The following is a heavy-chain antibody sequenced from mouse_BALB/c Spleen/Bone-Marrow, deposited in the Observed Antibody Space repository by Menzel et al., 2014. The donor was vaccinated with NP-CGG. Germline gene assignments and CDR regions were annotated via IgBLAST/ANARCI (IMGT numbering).Heavy chain of an antibody. J-gene: IGHJ4*01. CDR2: IYPGDGDT. Sequence: QVQLKDSGAELARPGASVKFSCKASGYTFTSYWMQWVKQRPGQGLQWIGAIYPGDGDTRYTQKFRGKATLTADKSSNTAFMQLSSLTSEDSAVYFCASPYGNYDAMDYWGQGTSVTVSS. V-gene: IGHV1-87*01. CDR3: ASPYGNYDAMDY. CDR1: GYTFTSYW. D-gene: IGHD2-1*01.